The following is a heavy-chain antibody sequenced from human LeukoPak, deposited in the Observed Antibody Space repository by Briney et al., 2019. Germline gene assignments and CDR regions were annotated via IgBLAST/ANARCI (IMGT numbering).Heavy chain of an antibody. CDR2: ISGSGGST. J-gene: IGHJ6*02. Sequence: ETLSLTCAVYGGSFSGYYWSWIRQPPGKGLEWVSAISGSGGSTYYADSVKGRFTISRDNSKNTLYLQMNSLRAEDTAVYYCRVRYGMDVWGQGTTVTVSS. V-gene: IGHV3-23*01. CDR1: GGSFSGYY. CDR3: RVRYGMDV.